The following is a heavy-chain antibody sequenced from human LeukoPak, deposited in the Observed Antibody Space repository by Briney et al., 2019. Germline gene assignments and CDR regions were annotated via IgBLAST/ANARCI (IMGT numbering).Heavy chain of an antibody. CDR1: GGSISSGSYY. D-gene: IGHD2-2*01. J-gene: IGHJ3*02. V-gene: IGHV4-61*02. Sequence: SQSLSLTCTVSGGSISSGSYYWTWIRQPAGKGLEWIGRISTSGSTNYNPSLKSRVTISLDTSKNQFSLKLSSVTAADTAVFYCARFTGYCSGTSCYPNAFDIWGQGTMVTVSS. CDR2: ISTSGST. CDR3: ARFTGYCSGTSCYPNAFDI.